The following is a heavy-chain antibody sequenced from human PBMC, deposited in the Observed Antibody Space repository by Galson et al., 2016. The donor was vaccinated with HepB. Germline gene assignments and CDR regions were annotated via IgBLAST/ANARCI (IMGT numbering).Heavy chain of an antibody. V-gene: IGHV5-51*01. Sequence: PGKGLEWMGIIYPGDSETRYSPSFEGQVTISADTSITTAHLHWSSLKASDTGMYYCVRRLVVAGTGFFDPWGQGTLVTVSS. CDR2: IYPGDSET. J-gene: IGHJ5*02. D-gene: IGHD6-19*01. CDR3: VRRLVVAGTGFFDP.